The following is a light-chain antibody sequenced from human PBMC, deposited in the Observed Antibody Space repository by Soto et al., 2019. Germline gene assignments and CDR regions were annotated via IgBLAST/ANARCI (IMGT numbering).Light chain of an antibody. CDR2: EVS. CDR3: RSYTTDSTYV. V-gene: IGLV2-14*01. Sequence: QSALTQPASVSGSPGQSITISCTGTSSDVGGYNYVFWYQQHPGKAPKLMIYEVSNRPSGVSNRFSGSKSGNTASLTISGLQAEDEADYYCRSYTTDSTYVFGTGTKLTVL. CDR1: SSDVGGYNY. J-gene: IGLJ1*01.